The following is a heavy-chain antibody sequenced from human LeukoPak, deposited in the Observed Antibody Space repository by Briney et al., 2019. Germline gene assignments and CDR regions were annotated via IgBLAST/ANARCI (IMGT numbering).Heavy chain of an antibody. CDR3: AKVMSSGWYSSGSYYFDY. Sequence: GGSLRLSCAASGFTFSSYAMSWVRQAPGKGLEWVSAISGSGGSTYYADSVKGRFTISRDNSKNTLYLQMNSLRAEDTAVYYCAKVMSSGWYSSGSYYFDYWGQGTLITVSS. D-gene: IGHD6-19*01. J-gene: IGHJ4*02. CDR2: ISGSGGST. CDR1: GFTFSSYA. V-gene: IGHV3-23*01.